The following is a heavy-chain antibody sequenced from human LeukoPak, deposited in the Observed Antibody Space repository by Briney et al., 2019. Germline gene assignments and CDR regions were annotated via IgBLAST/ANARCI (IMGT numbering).Heavy chain of an antibody. D-gene: IGHD2-2*01. Sequence: SETLSLTCAVYGGSFSGYYWSWIRQPPGKGLEWIGEINHSGSTNYNPSLKSRVTISVDTSKNQFSLKLSSVTAADTAVYYCARRFQIRYCSSTSCRIRLNWFDPWGQGTLVTVSS. V-gene: IGHV4-34*01. CDR2: INHSGST. CDR1: GGSFSGYY. CDR3: ARRFQIRYCSSTSCRIRLNWFDP. J-gene: IGHJ5*02.